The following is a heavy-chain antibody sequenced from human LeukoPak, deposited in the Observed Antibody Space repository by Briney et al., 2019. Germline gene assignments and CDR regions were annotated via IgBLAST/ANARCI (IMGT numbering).Heavy chain of an antibody. Sequence: SETLSLTCDVSGGSFTGYYWTWIRQPPGKGLEWIGYFYNSGRSTYNPSLKSRVTISADTSKNHFSLKLNSVTTADTAVYYCTRGAGWLIDYWGQGILVTVSS. V-gene: IGHV4-59*01. CDR3: TRGAGWLIDY. CDR2: FYNSGRS. D-gene: IGHD3-16*01. J-gene: IGHJ4*02. CDR1: GGSFTGYY.